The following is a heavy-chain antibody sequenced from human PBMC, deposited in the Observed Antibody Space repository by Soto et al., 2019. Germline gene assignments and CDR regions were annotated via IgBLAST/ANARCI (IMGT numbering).Heavy chain of an antibody. D-gene: IGHD6-19*01. CDR3: GRKRQWLVKSAAFDI. CDR2: INHSGST. J-gene: IGHJ3*02. Sequence: SSETLSLTCAVHGGSFSGYYWSWIRQPPGKGLEWIGEINHSGSTNYNPSLKSRVTISVDTSKNQFSLKLSSVAAADTAVYYCGRKRQWLVKSAAFDIWGPGTMVTVSS. V-gene: IGHV4-34*01. CDR1: GGSFSGYY.